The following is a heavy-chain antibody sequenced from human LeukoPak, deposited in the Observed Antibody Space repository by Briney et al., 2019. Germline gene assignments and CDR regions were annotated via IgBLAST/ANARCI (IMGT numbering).Heavy chain of an antibody. CDR2: INPNSGGT. Sequence: EASVKVSCKASGYTFTDNYMHWVRQAPGQGLEWMGWINPNSGGTNYAQKFQGRVTMTRDTSISTAYMELSRLKSDDTAVYYCARDPSGLVVALLAPVTDAFDIWGQGTMVTVSS. D-gene: IGHD3-22*01. V-gene: IGHV1-2*02. CDR1: GYTFTDNY. J-gene: IGHJ3*02. CDR3: ARDPSGLVVALLAPVTDAFDI.